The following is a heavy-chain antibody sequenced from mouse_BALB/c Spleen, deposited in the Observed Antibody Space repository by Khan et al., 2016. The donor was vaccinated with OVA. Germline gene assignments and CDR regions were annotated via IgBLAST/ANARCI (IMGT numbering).Heavy chain of an antibody. CDR2: IWTGGGT. V-gene: IGHV2-9-2*01. CDR3: VRRGNYYGSFYWYFDV. CDR1: RFSLTNYD. J-gene: IGHJ1*01. D-gene: IGHD1-1*01. Sequence: VQLQESGPGLVAPSQSLSITCTVSRFSLTNYDISWIRQPPGKGLEWLGVIWTGGGTNYNSAFMSRLSISKDNSKSQVFLKMNSLQTDDTAIYYCVRRGNYYGSFYWYFDVWGAGTTVTVSS.